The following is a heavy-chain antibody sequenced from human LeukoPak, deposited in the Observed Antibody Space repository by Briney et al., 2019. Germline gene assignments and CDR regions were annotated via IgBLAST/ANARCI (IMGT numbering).Heavy chain of an antibody. V-gene: IGHV1-8*01. CDR3: ARAGRANYYGSGSPGGNWFDP. Sequence: ASVKVSCKASGYTFTSYDINWVRQATGQGIEWMGWMNPNSGNTGYAQKFQGRVTMTRNTSISTAYMELSSLRSGDTAVYYCARAGRANYYGSGSPGGNWFDPWGQGTLVTVSS. J-gene: IGHJ5*02. D-gene: IGHD3-10*01. CDR1: GYTFTSYD. CDR2: MNPNSGNT.